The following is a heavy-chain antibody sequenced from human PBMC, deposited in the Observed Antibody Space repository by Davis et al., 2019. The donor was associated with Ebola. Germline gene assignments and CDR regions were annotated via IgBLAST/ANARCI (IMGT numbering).Heavy chain of an antibody. J-gene: IGHJ4*02. CDR2: ISSSGGGT. Sequence: PGGSLRLSCAASGFTFNNYAMSWVRQAPGKGLEWVSTISSSGGGTYYADSVKGRFSISRDNAKNSLYLQLNSLTSEDTAVYYCAKETHRYCSGGTCYSFDHWGQGTLVTVSS. D-gene: IGHD2-15*01. V-gene: IGHV3-23*01. CDR1: GFTFNNYA. CDR3: AKETHRYCSGGTCYSFDH.